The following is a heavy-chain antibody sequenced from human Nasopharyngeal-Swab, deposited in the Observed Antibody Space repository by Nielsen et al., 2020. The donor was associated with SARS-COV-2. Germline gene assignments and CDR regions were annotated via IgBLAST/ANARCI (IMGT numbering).Heavy chain of an antibody. V-gene: IGHV3-48*04. D-gene: IGHD2-2*01. CDR1: GFTFSPYT. Sequence: GGSLRLSCATSGFTFSPYTMTWVRQAPGKGLQWISYITSGNSVQYADSVRGRFTISRDNAKNSLYLQMNSLRAEDTAVYYCARAGHIVVVPAALHSSSSNRPLGTWGQGTLVTVSS. CDR2: ITSGNSV. CDR3: ARAGHIVVVPAALHSSSSNRPLGT. J-gene: IGHJ5*02.